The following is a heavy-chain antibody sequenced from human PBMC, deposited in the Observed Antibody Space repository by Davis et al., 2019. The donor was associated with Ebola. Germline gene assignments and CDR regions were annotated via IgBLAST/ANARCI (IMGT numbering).Heavy chain of an antibody. CDR3: ARVKGRSSSTYYYYYGMDV. J-gene: IGHJ6*02. CDR2: VSHRGST. V-gene: IGHV4-34*01. CDR1: GGSFSDNY. D-gene: IGHD6-6*01. Sequence: SETLSLTCAVYGGSFSDNYYTWIRQPPGRGLEWIGEVSHRGSTIYTPSLKSRVTISVDTSKNQFSLKLSSVTAADTAVYYCARVKGRSSSTYYYYYGMDVWGQGTTVTVSS.